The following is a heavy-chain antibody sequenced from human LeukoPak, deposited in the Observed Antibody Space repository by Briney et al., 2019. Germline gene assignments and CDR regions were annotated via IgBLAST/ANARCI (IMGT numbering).Heavy chain of an antibody. V-gene: IGHV4-4*07. D-gene: IGHD6-19*01. CDR1: GASIGSFY. CDR3: AGPRRVPLIAVAGSFDY. J-gene: IGHJ4*02. CDR2: IYTTGST. Sequence: TTSETLSLTCTVSGASIGSFYWSWIRQPAGKGLEWIGRIYTTGSTSYNPSLKSRVTMSVDTSKNQFSLKLNSVTAADTAVYYCAGPRRVPLIAVAGSFDYWGQGTLVTVSS.